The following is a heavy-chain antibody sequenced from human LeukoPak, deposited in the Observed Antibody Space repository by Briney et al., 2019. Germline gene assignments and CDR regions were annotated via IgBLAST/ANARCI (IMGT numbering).Heavy chain of an antibody. CDR1: GGSICSGGYY. J-gene: IGHJ4*02. CDR3: ACTDPSGFYFNY. D-gene: IGHD3-22*01. CDR2: IYYSGST. V-gene: IGHV4-31*03. Sequence: SQTLSLTCTVSGGSICSGGYYWSSIRQHPGKGLEWIGFIYYSGSTYYNPSLKSRVTISIDTSKNQFSLKLSSVTAADTAVYYCACTDPSGFYFNYWGQGTLVTVSS.